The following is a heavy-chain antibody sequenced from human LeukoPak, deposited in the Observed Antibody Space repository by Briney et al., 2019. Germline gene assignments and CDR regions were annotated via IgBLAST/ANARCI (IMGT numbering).Heavy chain of an antibody. J-gene: IGHJ4*02. CDR1: EFDFSTHA. D-gene: IGHD1-14*01. CDR2: ISISGTKT. V-gene: IGHV3-23*01. CDR3: ARRPGN. Sequence: GGSLRLSCAASEFDFSTHAMTWVRQAPGKGLEWVSAISISGTKTYYADSVKGRFTISRDSSKNTLFLQMNDLTVEDTARYYCARRPGNWGQGILVTVSS.